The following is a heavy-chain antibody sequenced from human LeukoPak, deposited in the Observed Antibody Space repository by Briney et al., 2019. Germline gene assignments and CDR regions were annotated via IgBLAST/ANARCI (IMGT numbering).Heavy chain of an antibody. D-gene: IGHD6-19*01. CDR2: MNPNSGNT. CDR3: ARRRIGGWGYYYGMDV. V-gene: IGHV1-8*01. J-gene: IGHJ6*02. CDR1: GYTFTSYD. Sequence: SVKFSCKASGYTFTSYDINWVRQATGHGLEWMGWMNPNSGNTGYAQKFQGRVTMTRNTSISTAYMELSSLRSEDTAVYYCARRRIGGWGYYYGMDVWGQGTTVTVSS.